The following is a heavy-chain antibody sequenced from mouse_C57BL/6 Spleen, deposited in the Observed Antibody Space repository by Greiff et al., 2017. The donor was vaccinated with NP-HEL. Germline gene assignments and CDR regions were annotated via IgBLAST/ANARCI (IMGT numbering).Heavy chain of an antibody. Sequence: VQLQQSGAELVKPGASVKLSCKASGYTFTEYTIHWVKQRSGQGLEWIGWFYPGSGSIKYNEKFKDKATLTADKSSSTVYMELSRLTSEDSAVYFCARHEIRGSIYVGYFDYWGQGTTLTVSS. J-gene: IGHJ2*01. CDR3: ARHEIRGSIYVGYFDY. D-gene: IGHD1-1*01. V-gene: IGHV1-62-2*01. CDR1: GYTFTEYT. CDR2: FYPGSGSI.